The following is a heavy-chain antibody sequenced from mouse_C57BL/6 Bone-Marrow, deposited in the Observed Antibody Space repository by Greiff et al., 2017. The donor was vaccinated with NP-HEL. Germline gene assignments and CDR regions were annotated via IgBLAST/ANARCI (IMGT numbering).Heavy chain of an antibody. Sequence: QVQLQQPGAELVKPGASVKLSCKASGYTFTSYWMQWVKQRPGQGLKWIGEIDPSDSYTNYNQKFKGKATLTVDTSSSTAYMQLSSLTSEDSAVYYCARDTTVVDYFDYWGQGTTLTVSS. V-gene: IGHV1-50*01. D-gene: IGHD1-1*01. CDR1: GYTFTSYW. CDR3: ARDTTVVDYFDY. CDR2: IDPSDSYT. J-gene: IGHJ2*01.